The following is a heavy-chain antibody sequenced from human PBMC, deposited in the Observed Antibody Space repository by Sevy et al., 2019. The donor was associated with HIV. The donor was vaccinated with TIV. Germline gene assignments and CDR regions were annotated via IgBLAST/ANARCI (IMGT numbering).Heavy chain of an antibody. Sequence: GGCLRLSCAASGFIFSNYGLHWVRQAPGKGLEWVAVVSYDGSTKYYTGSVRGRFSVSRDNSKNMVYLQMNSLRVEDTAGYYCAKGSKATGSAFDLWGQGTMVTVSS. J-gene: IGHJ3*01. CDR1: GFIFSNYG. D-gene: IGHD1-1*01. CDR3: AKGSKATGSAFDL. CDR2: VSYDGSTK. V-gene: IGHV3-30*18.